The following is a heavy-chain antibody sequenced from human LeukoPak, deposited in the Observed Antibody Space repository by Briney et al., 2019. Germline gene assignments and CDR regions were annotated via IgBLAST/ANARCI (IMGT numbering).Heavy chain of an antibody. CDR3: ARGRIFGIAARRAFDI. V-gene: IGHV4-34*01. D-gene: IGHD6-6*01. J-gene: IGHJ3*02. Sequence: PSETLSLTCAVYGGSFSGYYWSWIRQPPGKGLEWIGEINHSGSTNYNPSLKSRVTISVDTSKNQFSLKLSSVTAADTAVYYCARGRIFGIAARRAFDIWGQGTMVTVSS. CDR2: INHSGST. CDR1: GGSFSGYY.